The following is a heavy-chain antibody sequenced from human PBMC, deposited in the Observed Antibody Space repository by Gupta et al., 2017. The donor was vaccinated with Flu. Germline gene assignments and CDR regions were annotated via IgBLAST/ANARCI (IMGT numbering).Heavy chain of an antibody. V-gene: IGHV1-18*01. Sequence: QVQLVQSAAEVGKPGASVKVSCRASGYTFTSYGINWVRQAPGQGLEWMGWISGYNGNTNYAQKFQGRVTITTDTSSDTAYMELRSLRSDDTAVYFCARDDQGYCSSTACYTWYFDLWGRGTLVNVSS. CDR1: GYTFTSYG. CDR3: ARDDQGYCSSTACYTWYFDL. CDR2: ISGYNGNT. D-gene: IGHD2-2*02. J-gene: IGHJ2*01.